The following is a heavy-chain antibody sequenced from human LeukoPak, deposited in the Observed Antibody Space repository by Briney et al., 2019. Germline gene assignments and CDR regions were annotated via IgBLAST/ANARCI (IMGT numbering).Heavy chain of an antibody. Sequence: PGRSLRLSCAASGFTFSNYGIHWVRQAPGKGLEWVAVIWYDGSNKYYADSVKGRFTISRDNSKNTQYLQMNSLRAEDTAVYYCARGTGPARPGGYYYYYYMDVWGKGTTVTVS. V-gene: IGHV3-33*01. CDR2: IWYDGSNK. J-gene: IGHJ6*03. CDR3: ARGTGPARPGGYYYYYYMDV. CDR1: GFTFSNYG. D-gene: IGHD6-6*01.